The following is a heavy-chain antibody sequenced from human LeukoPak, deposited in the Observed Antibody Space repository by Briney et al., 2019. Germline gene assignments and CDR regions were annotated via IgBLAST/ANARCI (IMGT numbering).Heavy chain of an antibody. CDR2: IYTSTSGST. V-gene: IGHV4-59*10. Sequence: SETLSLTCAVYGGFFSRYYCSWIRQTPGKGLEWIGRIYTSTSGSTNYNPSLKSRVTISVDTSKNQFSLRLSSVTAADTAVYYCARAGHIVVVTAMGGAGPFDYWGQGTLVTVSS. D-gene: IGHD2-21*02. CDR3: ARAGHIVVVTAMGGAGPFDY. CDR1: GGFFSRYY. J-gene: IGHJ4*02.